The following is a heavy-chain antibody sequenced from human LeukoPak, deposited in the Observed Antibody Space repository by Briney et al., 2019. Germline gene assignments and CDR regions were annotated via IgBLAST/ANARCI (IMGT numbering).Heavy chain of an antibody. J-gene: IGHJ5*02. CDR3: ARDRWELLGWFDP. CDR1: GFTFSSYA. CDR2: ISYDGSNK. V-gene: IGHV3-30-3*01. Sequence: GRSPRLSCAASGFTFSSYAMHWVRQAPGKGLEWVAVISYDGSNKYYADSVKGRFTISRDNSKNTLYLQMNSLRAEDTAVYYCARDRWELLGWFDPWGQGTLVTVSS. D-gene: IGHD1-26*01.